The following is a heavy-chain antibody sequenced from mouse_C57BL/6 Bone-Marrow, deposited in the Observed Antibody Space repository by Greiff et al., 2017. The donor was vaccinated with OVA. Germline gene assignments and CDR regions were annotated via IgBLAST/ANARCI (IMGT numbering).Heavy chain of an antibody. CDR3: ARHGGYYGSSYAMDY. V-gene: IGHV2-6-1*01. Sequence: VHLVESGPGLVAPSQSLSITCTVSGFSLTSYGVHWVRQPPGKGLEWLVVIWSDGSTTYNSALKSRLSISKDNSKSQVFLKMNSLQTDDTAMYYCARHGGYYGSSYAMDYWGQGTSVTVSS. CDR1: GFSLTSYG. D-gene: IGHD1-1*01. CDR2: IWSDGST. J-gene: IGHJ4*01.